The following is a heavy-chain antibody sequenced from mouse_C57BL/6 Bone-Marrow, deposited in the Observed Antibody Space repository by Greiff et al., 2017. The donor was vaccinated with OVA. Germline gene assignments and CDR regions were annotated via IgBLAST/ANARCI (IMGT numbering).Heavy chain of an antibody. D-gene: IGHD4-1*01. CDR1: GFTFSSYA. J-gene: IGHJ2*01. V-gene: IGHV5-4*03. CDR2: ISDGGSYT. Sequence: VKLVESGGGLVKPGGSLKLSCAASGFTFSSYAMSWVRQTPEKRLEWVATISDGGSYTYYPDNVKGRFTISRDNAKNNLYLQMSHLKSEDTAMYYCARAWDYYFDYWGQGTTLTVSS. CDR3: ARAWDYYFDY.